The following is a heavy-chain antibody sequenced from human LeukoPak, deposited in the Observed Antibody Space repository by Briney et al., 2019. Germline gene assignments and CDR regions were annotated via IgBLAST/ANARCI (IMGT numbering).Heavy chain of an antibody. V-gene: IGHV5-51*01. CDR1: GYSFTSYW. J-gene: IGHJ4*02. Sequence: GESLKISCKGSGYSFTSYWIGWVRQMPGKGLEWMGIIYPGDSDTRYSPSFQGQVTISADKSISTAYLQWSSLKASDTAMYYCARSAGYEIPEGLLDYWGQGTLVTVSS. D-gene: IGHD2-2*01. CDR3: ARSAGYEIPEGLLDY. CDR2: IYPGDSDT.